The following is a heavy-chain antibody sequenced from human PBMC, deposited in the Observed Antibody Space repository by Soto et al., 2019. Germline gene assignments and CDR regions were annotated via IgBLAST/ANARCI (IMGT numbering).Heavy chain of an antibody. J-gene: IGHJ4*02. CDR1: GGSFSSNP. Sequence: QVQLVQSGSEVKKPGSSVKVSCKASGGSFSSNPISWVRQAPGQGLEWMAGIIPIFATVHYAQKFQGRVTITADESTSTAYMALTSLISEDTAVYFCARGGRGYSSAPRYYFDYWGQGTLVTVSS. D-gene: IGHD5-18*01. V-gene: IGHV1-69*01. CDR3: ARGGRGYSSAPRYYFDY. CDR2: IIPIFATV.